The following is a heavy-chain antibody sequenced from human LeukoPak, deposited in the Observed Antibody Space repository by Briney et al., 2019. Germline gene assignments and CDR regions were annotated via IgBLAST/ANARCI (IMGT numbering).Heavy chain of an antibody. Sequence: GASVKVPCKASGGTFSNDAISWVRQAPGQGLEWMGRIIPNLGMALYAQKFKGRVTITADKSPSTAYMELSSLRSEDTAVYYCARSGDQGVERWFDPWGQGTLVTVSS. CDR1: GGTFSNDA. D-gene: IGHD7-27*01. J-gene: IGHJ5*02. CDR2: IIPNLGMA. V-gene: IGHV1-69*04. CDR3: ARSGDQGVERWFDP.